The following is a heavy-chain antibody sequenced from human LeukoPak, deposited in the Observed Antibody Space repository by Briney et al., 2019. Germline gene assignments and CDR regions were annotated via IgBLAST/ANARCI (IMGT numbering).Heavy chain of an antibody. Sequence: ASVKVSCKASGGIFSIYAISWVRQAPGQGLEWMGGSIPIFGTAKYSQEFQGRVTISADESTSTAYMELSSLRSEDTAVYYCARVKGHYYDSSGYYLAEYFQHWGQGTLVTVSS. D-gene: IGHD3-22*01. CDR2: SIPIFGTA. V-gene: IGHV1-69*13. CDR1: GGIFSIYA. J-gene: IGHJ1*01. CDR3: ARVKGHYYDSSGYYLAEYFQH.